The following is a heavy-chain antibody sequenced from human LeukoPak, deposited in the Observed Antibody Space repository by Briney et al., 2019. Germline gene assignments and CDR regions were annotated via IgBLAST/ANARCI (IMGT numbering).Heavy chain of an antibody. CDR1: GFTFSTYA. V-gene: IGHV3-23*01. CDR2: ISGSGANT. Sequence: GSLRLSFAAPGFTFSTYAMSWVRQAPGKGLEWGSTISGSGANTYYADSVRGRFTISRDNSKNTLYLHMNSLRAEDTAVYYCVVQITYGELSDPDFWGQGILVTVSS. D-gene: IGHD3-16*02. CDR3: VVQITYGELSDPDF. J-gene: IGHJ4*02.